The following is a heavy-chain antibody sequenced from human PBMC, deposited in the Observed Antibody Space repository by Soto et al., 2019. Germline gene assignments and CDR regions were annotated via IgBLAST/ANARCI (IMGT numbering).Heavy chain of an antibody. CDR3: ARPVTP. V-gene: IGHV4-31*03. CDR1: GGSISSGGYY. Sequence: QVQLQESGPGLVKPSQTLSLTCTVSGGSISSGGYYWSWIRQHPGKGLEWIGYIYYSGSTYYNPSPKSRVTLSLDTSKTRSPLKLTSVTAADTAVSSCARPVTPWGQGTLVTVSS. D-gene: IGHD3-16*02. CDR2: IYYSGST. J-gene: IGHJ5*02.